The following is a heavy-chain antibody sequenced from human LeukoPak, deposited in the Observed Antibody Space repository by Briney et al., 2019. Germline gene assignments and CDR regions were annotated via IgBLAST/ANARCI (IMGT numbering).Heavy chain of an antibody. CDR1: GFTFSSYG. J-gene: IGHJ4*02. V-gene: IGHV3-30*03. CDR3: ARDDSPSDYYDSSGYPLGY. Sequence: GGSLRLSCAASGFTFSSYGMHWVRQAPGKGLEWVAVISYDGSNKYYADSVKGRFTISRDNSKNTLYLQMNSLRAEDTAVYYCARDDSPSDYYDSSGYPLGYWGQGTLVTVSS. CDR2: ISYDGSNK. D-gene: IGHD3-22*01.